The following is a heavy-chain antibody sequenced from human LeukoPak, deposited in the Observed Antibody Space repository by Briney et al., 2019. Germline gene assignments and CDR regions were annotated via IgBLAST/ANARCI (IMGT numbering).Heavy chain of an antibody. J-gene: IGHJ4*01. V-gene: IGHV3-23*01. Sequence: HPGGSLRLSCAASGFTLSNYDMIWVRQAPGRGLEWVSGLRERGGGTYYTDSVKGRFTISRDNSKNTLYLQMNSLRAEDTAVYYCARRGIVLRGVFLIGLHKQAYYFDYWGHGTLATVSS. CDR3: ARRGIVLRGVFLIGLHKQAYYFDY. D-gene: IGHD3-10*01. CDR1: GFTLSNYD. CDR2: LRERGGGT.